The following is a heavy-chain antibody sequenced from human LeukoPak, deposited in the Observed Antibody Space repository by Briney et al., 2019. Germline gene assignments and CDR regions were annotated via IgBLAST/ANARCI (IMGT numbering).Heavy chain of an antibody. CDR1: GGSISSSSYY. V-gene: IGHV4-39*01. D-gene: IGHD3-3*01. Sequence: SETLSLTCTVSGGSISSSSYYWGWIRQPPGKGLEWIGSIYYSGSTYYNPSLKSRVTISVDTSKNQFSLKLSSVTAADTAVYYCARHQVTTIFGVDSWNWFDPWGQGTLVTVSS. CDR2: IYYSGST. CDR3: ARHQVTTIFGVDSWNWFDP. J-gene: IGHJ5*02.